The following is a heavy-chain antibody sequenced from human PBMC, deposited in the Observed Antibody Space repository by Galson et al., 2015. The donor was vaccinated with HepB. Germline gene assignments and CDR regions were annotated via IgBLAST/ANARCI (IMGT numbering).Heavy chain of an antibody. CDR2: IIPILGIA. J-gene: IGHJ2*01. CDR3: ARAPIVVVTATDHYWYFDL. CDR1: GGTFSSYA. V-gene: IGHV1-69*04. D-gene: IGHD2-21*02. Sequence: SVKVSCNASGGTFSSYAISWVRQAPGQGLEWMGRIIPILGIANYAQKFQGRVTITADKSTSTAYMELSSLRSEDTAVYYCARAPIVVVTATDHYWYFDLWGRGTLVTVSS.